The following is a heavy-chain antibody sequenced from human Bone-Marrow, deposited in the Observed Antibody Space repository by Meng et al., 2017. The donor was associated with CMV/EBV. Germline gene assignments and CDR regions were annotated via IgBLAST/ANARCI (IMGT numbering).Heavy chain of an antibody. Sequence: GGSISRSSYEGGWIRQHPGKGMEWIGSIYYSGSTYKNPTLKSRVTISVDTSKNQFSLKLSSVTAADTAVYYCATRDRFWVWGSRRDYWGQGTLVTVSS. J-gene: IGHJ4*02. D-gene: IGHD3-16*01. CDR2: IYYSGST. CDR1: GGSISRSSYE. CDR3: ATRDRFWVWGSRRDY. V-gene: IGHV4-39*01.